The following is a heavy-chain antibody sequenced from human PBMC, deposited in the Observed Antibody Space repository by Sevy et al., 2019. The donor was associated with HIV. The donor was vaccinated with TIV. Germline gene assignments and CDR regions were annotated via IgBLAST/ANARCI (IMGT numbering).Heavy chain of an antibody. V-gene: IGHV3-33*01. D-gene: IGHD6-19*01. J-gene: IGHJ4*02. CDR2: IWYDGTNR. CDR1: GFSISGYG. CDR3: AREDLRVAGIGYYFHS. Sequence: GGCLRLSCAASGFSISGYGMHWVRQAPGKGLEWVAVIWYDGTNREYADSVKGRFTISRDNSKNTLYLQMNSLRVEDTAVYYCAREDLRVAGIGYYFHSWGQGTLVTVSS.